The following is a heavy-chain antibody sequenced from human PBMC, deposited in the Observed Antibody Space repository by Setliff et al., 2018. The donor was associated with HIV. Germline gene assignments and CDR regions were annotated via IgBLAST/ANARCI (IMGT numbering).Heavy chain of an antibody. J-gene: IGHJ6*03. V-gene: IGHV1-2*02. CDR3: ARIDPTAYHYHMDV. CDR1: GYTFSGYN. Sequence: ASVKVSCKAAGYTFSGYNIHWMRQAPGQAFEWMGWMHPNTGATSYAQKFQGRVSMTRDMSISTAYMELARLRSDDSAVYYCARIDPTAYHYHMDVWGKGTTVTVSS. CDR2: MHPNTGAT. D-gene: IGHD3-9*01.